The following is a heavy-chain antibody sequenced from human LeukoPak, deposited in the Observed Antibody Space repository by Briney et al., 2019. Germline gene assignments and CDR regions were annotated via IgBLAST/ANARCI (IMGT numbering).Heavy chain of an antibody. J-gene: IGHJ4*02. CDR2: IKQDGSDK. CDR3: ARGNWWVGAAQYCDY. CDR1: GFSFSSYW. D-gene: IGHD2-8*02. Sequence: GGSLRLSCAASGFSFSSYWMNWVRQAPGKGLEWVANIKQDGSDKYYVESVKGRFTISKDNAKNSLYLQMDSLRAEDTAVYFCARGNWWVGAAQYCDYWGRGTLVTVSS. V-gene: IGHV3-7*01.